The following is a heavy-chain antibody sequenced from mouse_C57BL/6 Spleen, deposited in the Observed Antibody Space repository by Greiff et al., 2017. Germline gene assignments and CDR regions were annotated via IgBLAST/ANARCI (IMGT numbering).Heavy chain of an antibody. CDR1: GYTFTSYW. V-gene: IGHV1-59*01. D-gene: IGHD1-1*01. CDR3: ASYGSSLYAMDY. Sequence: VQLQQSGPELVKPGASVKLSCKASGYTFTSYWMHWVKQRPGQGLEWIGVIDPSDSYTNYNQKFKGKATLTVDTSSSTAYMQLSSLPSEDSAVYYCASYGSSLYAMDYWGQGTSVTVSS. CDR2: IDPSDSYT. J-gene: IGHJ4*01.